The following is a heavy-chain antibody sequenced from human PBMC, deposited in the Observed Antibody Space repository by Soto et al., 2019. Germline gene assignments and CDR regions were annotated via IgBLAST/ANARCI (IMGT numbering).Heavy chain of an antibody. V-gene: IGHV4-4*07. J-gene: IGHJ6*02. CDR2: IYTSGST. CDR1: GDSTYTYY. D-gene: IGHD6-13*01. CDR3: ARYRGSSSMSYYYYFGMDV. Sequence: PSATRPLTGNVSGDSTYTYYWNWIRQPAGKGLEWIGRIYTSGSTTYNPALKSRVTMAVDTSKNQFSLKLSSVTAAHTAVYYCARYRGSSSMSYYYYFGMDVCVQGTTVT.